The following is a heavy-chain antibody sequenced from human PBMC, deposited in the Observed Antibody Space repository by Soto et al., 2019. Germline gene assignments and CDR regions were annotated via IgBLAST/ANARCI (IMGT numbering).Heavy chain of an antibody. CDR1: GYTFTSYG. V-gene: IGHV1-18*01. Sequence: QVQLVQSGAELKKPGASVKVSCKASGYTFTSYGISWVRQAPGQGLEWMGWISAYNGNTNYAQKLQGRVTMTTDTSKSTAYMELRSLRSDDTAVYYCARDRFTIFGGVNLWYFDLWGRGTLVTVSS. J-gene: IGHJ2*01. CDR2: ISAYNGNT. CDR3: ARDRFTIFGGVNLWYFDL. D-gene: IGHD3-3*01.